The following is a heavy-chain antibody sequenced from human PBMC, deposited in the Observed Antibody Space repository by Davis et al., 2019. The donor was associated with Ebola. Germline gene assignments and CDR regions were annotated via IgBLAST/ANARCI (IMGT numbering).Heavy chain of an antibody. D-gene: IGHD6-19*01. V-gene: IGHV4-34*01. Sequence: MPSETLSLTCAVYGGSFSGYYWSWIRQPPGKGLEWIGEINHSGSTNYNPSLKSRVTISRDTSKNQFSLKVNSVADADTAMYYCARQYSSGWLDYWGQGTLVTVSS. CDR3: ARQYSSGWLDY. CDR1: GGSFSGYY. J-gene: IGHJ4*02. CDR2: INHSGST.